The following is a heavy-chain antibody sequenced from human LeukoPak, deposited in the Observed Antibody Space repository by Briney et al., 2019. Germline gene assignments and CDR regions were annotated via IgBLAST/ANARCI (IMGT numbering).Heavy chain of an antibody. CDR1: GFTFSSYG. Sequence: GGSLRLSSAASGFTFSSYGMHWVRQAPGKGLEGVAVIWYDGSNKYYADSVKGRFTISRDNSKNTLYLQMNSLRAEDTAVYYCAKPGDDYGDSGYFDYWGQGTLVTVSS. CDR3: AKPGDDYGDSGYFDY. V-gene: IGHV3-33*06. CDR2: IWYDGSNK. D-gene: IGHD4-17*01. J-gene: IGHJ4*02.